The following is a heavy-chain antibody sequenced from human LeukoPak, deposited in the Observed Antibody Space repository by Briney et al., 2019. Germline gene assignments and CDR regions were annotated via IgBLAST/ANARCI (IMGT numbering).Heavy chain of an antibody. CDR2: ISYDGSYT. J-gene: IGHJ4*02. D-gene: IGHD2/OR15-2a*01. Sequence: GGSLRLSCAASTFTFSGYAMHWVRQAPGKGLEWVAVISYDGSYTYYANSVKGRFTISRDNAKNTLFLQMDSLRAEDTAVYYCARGFSMTYFDCWGQGTLVTVSS. V-gene: IGHV3-30*04. CDR1: TFTFSGYA. CDR3: ARGFSMTYFDC.